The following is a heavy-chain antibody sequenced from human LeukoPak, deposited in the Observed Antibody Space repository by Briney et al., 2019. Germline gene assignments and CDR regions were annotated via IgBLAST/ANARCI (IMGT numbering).Heavy chain of an antibody. J-gene: IGHJ6*02. V-gene: IGHV1-69*13. CDR3: ATSEYQLLFYYYYGMDV. CDR1: GGTFSSYA. CDR2: IIPIFGTA. Sequence: SVKVSCTASGGTFSSYAISWVRQAPGQGLEWMGGIIPIFGTANYAQKFQGRVTITADESTSTAYMELSSLRSEDTAVYYCATSEYQLLFYYYYGMDVWGQGTTVTVSS. D-gene: IGHD2-2*01.